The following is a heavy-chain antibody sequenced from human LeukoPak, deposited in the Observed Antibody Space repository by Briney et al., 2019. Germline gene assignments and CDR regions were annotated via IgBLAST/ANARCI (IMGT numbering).Heavy chain of an antibody. CDR3: AKVLGSSSWYADY. V-gene: IGHV3-23*01. CDR2: ISGSGGST. J-gene: IGHJ4*02. Sequence: PGGSLRLSCAASGFTFSSYAMSWVRQAPGKGLEWVSAISGSGGSTYYADSVKGRFTISRDNSKNTLYLQMNSLRAEDTAVYYRAKVLGSSSWYADYWGQGTLVTVSS. CDR1: GFTFSSYA. D-gene: IGHD6-13*01.